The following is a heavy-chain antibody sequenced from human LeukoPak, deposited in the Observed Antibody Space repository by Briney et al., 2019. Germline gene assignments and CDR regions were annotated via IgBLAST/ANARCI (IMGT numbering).Heavy chain of an antibody. D-gene: IGHD5-12*01. CDR3: ARRIVATKHFDY. Sequence: GGSLRLSCAASGFTFSSYSMNWVRQAPGKGLEWVSSISSSSSYIYYADSVKGRFTISRDNAKNSLYLQMNSLRAEDTAVYYCARRIVATKHFDYCGQGTLVTVSS. CDR1: GFTFSSYS. J-gene: IGHJ4*02. V-gene: IGHV3-21*01. CDR2: ISSSSSYI.